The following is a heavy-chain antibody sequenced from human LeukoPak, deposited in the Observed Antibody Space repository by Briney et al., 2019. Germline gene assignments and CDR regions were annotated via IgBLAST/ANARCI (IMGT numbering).Heavy chain of an antibody. V-gene: IGHV4-59*08. D-gene: IGHD2-2*01. CDR1: GGSISSYY. CDR3: ARSSTSGYYYYYYMDV. Sequence: SETLSLTCTVSGGSISSYYWSWIRQPPGKGLEWIGYIYYSGSTNYNPSLKSRVTISVDTSKNQFSLKLSSVTAADTAEYYCARSSTSGYYYYYYMDVWGKGTTVTVSS. CDR2: IYYSGST. J-gene: IGHJ6*03.